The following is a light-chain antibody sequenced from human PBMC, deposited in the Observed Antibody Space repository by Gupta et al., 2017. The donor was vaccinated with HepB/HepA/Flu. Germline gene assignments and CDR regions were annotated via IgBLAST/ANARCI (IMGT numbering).Light chain of an antibody. V-gene: IGLV4-69*01. CDR3: QTWGTGIHVV. CDR1: RGHISYA. Sequence: QLVLTQSPSASASLGASAKLTCTLLRGHISYAIAWHQQQPEKGPRYLMKLNSDGSHSKGDGIPDRFSGSSSGAERYLTISSLQSEDEADYYCQTWGTGIHVVFGGGTKLTVL. J-gene: IGLJ2*01. CDR2: LNSDGSH.